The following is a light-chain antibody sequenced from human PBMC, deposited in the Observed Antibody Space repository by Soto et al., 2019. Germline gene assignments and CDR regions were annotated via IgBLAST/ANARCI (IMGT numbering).Light chain of an antibody. CDR3: QQYCSSPIT. CDR2: GAS. J-gene: IGKJ4*01. Sequence: ESVLTQSPGTLSLSPGERATLSCRASQSVSSSYLAWYQQKPGQAPRLLIYGASSRATGIPDRFSGSGSGTDFTLTISRLEPEDFAVYYCQQYCSSPITFGGGTKVEIK. V-gene: IGKV3-20*01. CDR1: QSVSSSY.